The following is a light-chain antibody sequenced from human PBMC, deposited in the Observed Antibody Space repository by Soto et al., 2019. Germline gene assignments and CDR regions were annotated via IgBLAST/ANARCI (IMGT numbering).Light chain of an antibody. CDR3: QQYYGTPYT. J-gene: IGKJ2*01. Sequence: DIVMTQSPDSLAVSLGERATINCKSSQSVLYRTNNENYLAWYQQKPRQPPKLLIYLASNRESGVPDRFSGSGSGTDFTLTISSLQAEDVAVYYCQQYYGTPYTFGQGTKLEI. CDR1: QSVLYRTNNENY. CDR2: LAS. V-gene: IGKV4-1*01.